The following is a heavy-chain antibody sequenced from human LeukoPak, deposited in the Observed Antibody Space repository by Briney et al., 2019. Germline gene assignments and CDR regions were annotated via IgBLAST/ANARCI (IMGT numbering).Heavy chain of an antibody. V-gene: IGHV2-5*02. D-gene: IGHD3-22*01. CDR2: IYWDDDE. Sequence: SGPTLVNPTQTLTLTCTFSGFSLSTSGVGVGWIRQPPGKALEWLALIYWDDDERFSPSLKSRLTITKDIFKNQVVLTMTNMDPVDTATYYCAHIVGWNYYVSSVERGSFDVWGQGTMVTVSS. J-gene: IGHJ3*01. CDR1: GFSLSTSGVG. CDR3: AHIVGWNYYVSSVERGSFDV.